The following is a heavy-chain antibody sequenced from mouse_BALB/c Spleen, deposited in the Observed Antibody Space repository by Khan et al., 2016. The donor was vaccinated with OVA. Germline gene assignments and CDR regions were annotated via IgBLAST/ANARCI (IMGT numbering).Heavy chain of an antibody. CDR3: TTANYGWSAY. Sequence: EVELVESGGGLVETGGSLKISCAAAGFTFSSFVMSWVRQTPEKRLEWVDTISSAATYTYYPDSVKGRFTISRDNAKNTLYLQMNSLRSDDTTIYYCTTANYGWSAYWGRRSVVTVS. D-gene: IGHD1-1*02. V-gene: IGHV5-9-1*01. CDR1: GFTFSSFV. CDR2: ISSAATYT. J-gene: IGHJ3*01.